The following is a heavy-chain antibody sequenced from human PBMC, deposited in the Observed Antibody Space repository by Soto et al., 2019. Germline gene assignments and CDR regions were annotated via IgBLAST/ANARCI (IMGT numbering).Heavy chain of an antibody. J-gene: IGHJ4*02. D-gene: IGHD2-15*01. CDR2: FSGSGGST. Sequence: EAQLLESGGGLVQPGGSLRLSCATSGFTFGSYDMSWVRQAPGKGLEWVSTFSGSGGSTYYADSVKGRFTISRDNSKNTVYLQMNSLRAEDTAVYYCAKDRRGGYCSGGRCYSPDYWGQGTLVTVSS. CDR1: GFTFGSYD. V-gene: IGHV3-23*01. CDR3: AKDRRGGYCSGGRCYSPDY.